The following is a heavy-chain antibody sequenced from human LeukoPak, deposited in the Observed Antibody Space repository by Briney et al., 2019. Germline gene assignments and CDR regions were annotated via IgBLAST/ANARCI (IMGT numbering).Heavy chain of an antibody. CDR3: ARVDISVGATTPFDY. D-gene: IGHD1-26*01. Sequence: GSLRLSCAASGFTFSSYAMSWVRQAPGKGLEWVSAISGSGDSTYYADSVKGRFTISRDNSKNTLYLQMNSLRAEDTAVYYCARVDISVGATTPFDYWGQGTLVTVSS. CDR2: ISGSGDST. J-gene: IGHJ4*02. CDR1: GFTFSSYA. V-gene: IGHV3-23*01.